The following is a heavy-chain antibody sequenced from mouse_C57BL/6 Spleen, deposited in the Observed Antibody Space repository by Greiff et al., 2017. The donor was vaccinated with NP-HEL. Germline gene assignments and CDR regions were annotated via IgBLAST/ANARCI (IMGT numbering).Heavy chain of an antibody. D-gene: IGHD2-2*01. Sequence: QVQLQQSGAELVRPGASVTLSCKASGYTFTDYEMHWVKQTPVHGLEWIGAIDPETGGTAYNQKFTGKAILTADKSSSTAYMELRSLTSEDSAVYYCTRRYGYDGWYFDVWGTGTTVTVSS. CDR3: TRRYGYDGWYFDV. CDR2: IDPETGGT. CDR1: GYTFTDYE. V-gene: IGHV1-15*01. J-gene: IGHJ1*03.